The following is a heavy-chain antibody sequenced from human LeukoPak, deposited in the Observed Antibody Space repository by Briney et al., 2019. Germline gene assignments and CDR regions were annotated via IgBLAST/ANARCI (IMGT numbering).Heavy chain of an antibody. CDR1: GYTFTSYV. D-gene: IGHD6-13*01. CDR3: AREGAAAGTPDAFDI. V-gene: IGHV1-18*01. CDR2: ISAYNGNT. J-gene: IGHJ3*02. Sequence: GASVKVSCKASGYTFTSYVISWVRQAPGQGLEWMGWISAYNGNTNYAKKLQGRVTMTTDTSTSTAYMELRSLRSDDTAVYYCAREGAAAGTPDAFDIWGQGTMVTVSS.